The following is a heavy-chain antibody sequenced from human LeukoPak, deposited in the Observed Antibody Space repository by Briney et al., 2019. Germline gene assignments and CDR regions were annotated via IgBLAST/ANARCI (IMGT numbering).Heavy chain of an antibody. Sequence: ASVKVSCKASGYTFTGYYMHWVRQAPGQGLEWMGIINPSGGSTSYAQKFQGRVTMTRDTSTSTVYMELSSLRSEDTAVYYCASSGYKSRTFDPWGQGTLVTVSS. CDR2: INPSGGST. J-gene: IGHJ5*02. V-gene: IGHV1-46*03. CDR3: ASSGYKSRTFDP. CDR1: GYTFTGYY. D-gene: IGHD5-24*01.